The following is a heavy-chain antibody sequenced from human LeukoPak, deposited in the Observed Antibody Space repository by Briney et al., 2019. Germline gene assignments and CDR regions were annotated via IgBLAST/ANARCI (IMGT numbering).Heavy chain of an antibody. CDR3: ANQVYYGSGSYKYYFDY. CDR1: GFTFSSYG. CDR2: ISGSGGST. Sequence: PGGSLRLSCAASGFTFSSYGMSWVRQAPGKGLEWVSAISGSGGSTYYADSVKGRFTISRDNSKNTLYLQMNSLRAEDTAVYYCANQVYYGSGSYKYYFDYWGQGTLVTVSS. J-gene: IGHJ4*02. V-gene: IGHV3-23*01. D-gene: IGHD3-10*01.